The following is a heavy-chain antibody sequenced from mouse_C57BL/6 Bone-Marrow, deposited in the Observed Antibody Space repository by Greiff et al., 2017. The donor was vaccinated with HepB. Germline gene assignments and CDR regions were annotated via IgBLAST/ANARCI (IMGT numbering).Heavy chain of an antibody. J-gene: IGHJ4*01. CDR2: ISSGGSYT. D-gene: IGHD1-1*01. CDR3: ARLTVVATDYAMDY. V-gene: IGHV5-6*02. CDR1: GFTFSSYG. Sequence: DVKLVESGGDLVKPGGSLKLSCAASGFTFSSYGMSWVRQTPDKRLEWVATISSGGSYTYYPDSVKGRFTISRDNAKNTLYLQMSSLKSEDTAMYYCARLTVVATDYAMDYWGQGTSVTVSS.